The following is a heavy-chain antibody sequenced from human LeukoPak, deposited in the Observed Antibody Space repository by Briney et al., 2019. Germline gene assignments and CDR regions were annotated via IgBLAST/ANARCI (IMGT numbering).Heavy chain of an antibody. CDR1: GFTFERYV. Sequence: GGSLRLSCVTSGFTFERYVMHWMRLAPGKGLECISSIHPNNGGVGYAASVKGRFAISRDNARNSLYLEMTSLRPEDTAVYYCVKDAPNGSVDFWGRGTLVTVSS. CDR3: VKDAPNGSVDF. D-gene: IGHD2-8*01. J-gene: IGHJ4*02. CDR2: IHPNNGGV. V-gene: IGHV3-9*01.